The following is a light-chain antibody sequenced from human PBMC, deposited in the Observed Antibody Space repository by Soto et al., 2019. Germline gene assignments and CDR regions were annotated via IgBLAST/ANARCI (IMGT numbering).Light chain of an antibody. V-gene: IGLV2-8*01. CDR1: SSDVGGYNY. J-gene: IGLJ1*01. CDR2: EVT. CDR3: SSYAGSNSFNYV. Sequence: QSVLTQPPSASGSPGQSVTISCTGTSSDVGGYNYVSWYQQHPGKAPTLMIYEVTKRPSGVPDRFSGSKSGNTASLTVSGLQAEDEADYYCSSYAGSNSFNYVFGTGTKVTVL.